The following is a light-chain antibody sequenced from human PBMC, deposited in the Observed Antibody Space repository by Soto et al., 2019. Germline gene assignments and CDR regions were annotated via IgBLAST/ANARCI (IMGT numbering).Light chain of an antibody. CDR2: ATT. J-gene: IGKJ1*01. V-gene: IGKV1-39*01. CDR1: QSIASH. CDR3: QQSASTPKT. Sequence: DTQMTQSPSSLSASVGDRVTITCRASQSIASHLNWNQQKPGKAPQLLIYATTSLQSGVPSRFSGSGSVTDFTLTISSLQPEDFATYYCQQSASTPKTFVQGTKVEIK.